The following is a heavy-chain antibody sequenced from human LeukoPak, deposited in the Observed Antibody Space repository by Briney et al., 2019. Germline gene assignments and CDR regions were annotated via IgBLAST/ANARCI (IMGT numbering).Heavy chain of an antibody. CDR3: ACQLGAFDI. Sequence: SETLSLTCTVSGGSISSGSYYWTWIRQPAGKGPEWIGRIFTRGSTNYNPSLKSRVTISLDTSKNQFSLKLSSVTAADTAVYYCACQLGAFDIWGQGTMVTVSS. CDR1: GGSISSGSYY. J-gene: IGHJ3*02. CDR2: IFTRGST. D-gene: IGHD2-2*01. V-gene: IGHV4-61*02.